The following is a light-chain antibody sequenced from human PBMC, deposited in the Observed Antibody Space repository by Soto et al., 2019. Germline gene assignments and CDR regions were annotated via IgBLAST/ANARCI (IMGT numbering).Light chain of an antibody. CDR2: AAS. CDR1: QGISSW. Sequence: DIQMTQSPSSVSASVGDRVTITCRASQGISSWLAWYQQKPGKAPKLLIYAASSLQSGVPSRFNGSGSWTDFTLPLRRPQPEDFATYYCQQANSFPRTFGQGTKVEIK. V-gene: IGKV1-12*01. CDR3: QQANSFPRT. J-gene: IGKJ1*01.